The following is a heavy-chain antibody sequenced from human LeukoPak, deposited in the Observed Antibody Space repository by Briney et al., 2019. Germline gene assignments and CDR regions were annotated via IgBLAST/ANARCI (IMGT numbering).Heavy chain of an antibody. CDR3: AKVRGSRITIFGVVIFASGGMDV. D-gene: IGHD3-3*01. CDR1: GGSISSYY. CDR2: IYTSGST. J-gene: IGHJ6*02. V-gene: IGHV4-4*07. Sequence: SETLSLTCTVSGGSISSYYWSWIRQPAGKGLEWIGRIYTSGSTNYNPSLKSRVTMSVDTSKNQFSLKLSSVTAADTAVYYCAKVRGSRITIFGVVIFASGGMDVWGQGTTVTVSS.